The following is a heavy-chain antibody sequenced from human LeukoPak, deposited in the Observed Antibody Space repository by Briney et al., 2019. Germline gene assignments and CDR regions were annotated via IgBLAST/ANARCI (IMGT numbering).Heavy chain of an antibody. D-gene: IGHD6-13*01. CDR2: MNPNSGDT. J-gene: IGHJ3*02. CDR1: VYAFTIYD. V-gene: IGHV1-8*01. Sequence: ASVTVSLTSSVYAFTIYDFHCVRQGIGQGIEWMGWMNPNSGDTGYTEKFQDRVTMTRDTSRRVAYMQLSSLRSDDTAVYYCAISSAWYHDGFDIWGQGTMVSVSS. CDR3: AISSAWYHDGFDI.